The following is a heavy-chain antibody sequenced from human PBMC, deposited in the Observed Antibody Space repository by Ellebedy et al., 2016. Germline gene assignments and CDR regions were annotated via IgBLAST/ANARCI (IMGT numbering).Heavy chain of an antibody. D-gene: IGHD3-10*01. CDR2: VYDSGST. Sequence: SETLSLTCTVSGASIRSGDYYWSWIRQPPGKGLEWIGNVYDSGSTYYNPSLRSRAIISLETSRTQFSLRLSSVTDADTAVYFCARVGRYYYGSGVPNWFDPWGQGTLVTVSS. J-gene: IGHJ5*01. CDR1: GASIRSGDYY. V-gene: IGHV4-30-4*01. CDR3: ARVGRYYYGSGVPNWFDP.